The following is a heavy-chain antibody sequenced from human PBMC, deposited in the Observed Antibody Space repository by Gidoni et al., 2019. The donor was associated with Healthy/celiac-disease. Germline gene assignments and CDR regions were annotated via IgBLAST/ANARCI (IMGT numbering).Heavy chain of an antibody. CDR1: GFTFRSYS. CDR2: ISSSSSYI. Sequence: EVQLVESGGGLVKPGGSLRLSCAASGFTFRSYSMNWVRQAPGKGLEWVSSISSSSSYIYYADSVKGRFTISRDNAKNSLYLQMNSLRAEDTAVYYCARWHGPGYYYYYYGMDVWGQGTTVTVSS. CDR3: ARWHGPGYYYYYYGMDV. V-gene: IGHV3-21*01. J-gene: IGHJ6*02.